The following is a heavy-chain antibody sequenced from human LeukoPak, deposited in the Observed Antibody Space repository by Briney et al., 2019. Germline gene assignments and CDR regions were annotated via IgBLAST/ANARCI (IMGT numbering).Heavy chain of an antibody. J-gene: IGHJ4*02. CDR3: ARDFAEDYYDSSGKPYYFDY. V-gene: IGHV4-39*07. D-gene: IGHD3-22*01. Sequence: SETLSLTCTVSGGSISSSSYYWGWIRQPPGKGLEWIGSIYYSGSTYYNPSLKSRVTISVDTSKNQFSLKLSSVTAADTAVYYCARDFAEDYYDSSGKPYYFDYWGQGTLVTVST. CDR1: GGSISSSSYY. CDR2: IYYSGST.